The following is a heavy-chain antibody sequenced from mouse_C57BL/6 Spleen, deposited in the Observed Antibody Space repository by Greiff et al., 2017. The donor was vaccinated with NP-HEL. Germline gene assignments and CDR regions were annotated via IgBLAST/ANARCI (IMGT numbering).Heavy chain of an antibody. CDR3: ARRRGNPGYFDV. V-gene: IGHV1-55*01. J-gene: IGHJ1*03. CDR2: IYPGSGST. CDR1: GYTFTSYW. Sequence: VQLQQPGAELVKPGASVKMSCKASGYTFTSYWITWVKQRPGQGLEWIGDIYPGSGSTNYNEKFKSKATLTVDTSSSTAYMQLSSLTSEDSAVYYCARRRGNPGYFDVWGTGTTVTVSS. D-gene: IGHD2-1*01.